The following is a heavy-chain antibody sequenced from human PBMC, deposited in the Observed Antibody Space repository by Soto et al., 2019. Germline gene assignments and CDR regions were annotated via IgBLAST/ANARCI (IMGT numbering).Heavy chain of an antibody. CDR1: GGTFSSYT. D-gene: IGHD3-22*01. Sequence: SVKVSCKASGGTFSSYTISWVLQAPGQGLEWMGGIIPIFGTANYAQKFQGRVTITADKSTSTAYMELSSLRSEDTAVYYCASGGYDSSGYLIGAFDIWGQGTMVTVSS. CDR3: ASGGYDSSGYLIGAFDI. V-gene: IGHV1-69*06. CDR2: IIPIFGTA. J-gene: IGHJ3*02.